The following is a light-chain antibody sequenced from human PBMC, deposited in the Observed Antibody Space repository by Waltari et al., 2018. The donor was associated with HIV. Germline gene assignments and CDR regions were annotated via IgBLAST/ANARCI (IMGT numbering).Light chain of an antibody. V-gene: IGLV1-47*01. CDR3: AAWDDSLSVVV. J-gene: IGLJ2*01. CDR2: RSI. Sequence: QSVLTQPPSASGTPGQRVTISCSGSSSNIESNYVYWYQQRPGTAPKLLIYRSIQRPSGVPDRFSGSKSGTSASLAISGLRSEDEADYYCAAWDDSLSVVVFGGGTKLTVL. CDR1: SSNIESNY.